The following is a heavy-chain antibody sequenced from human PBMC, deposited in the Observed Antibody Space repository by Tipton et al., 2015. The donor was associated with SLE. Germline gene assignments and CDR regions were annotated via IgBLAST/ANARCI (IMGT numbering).Heavy chain of an antibody. D-gene: IGHD6-19*01. CDR2: VFYGGRY. CDR3: ARETEDTGWIHSRDYIYYYYYVDV. V-gene: IGHV4-39*07. J-gene: IGHJ6*03. Sequence: LRLSCTVSNGSITSLYDYWGWVRQPPGKGLEWLGSVFYGGRYYYNASLRSRVTISVDTVKTQVSLKLTSVTAADTAIYYCARETEDTGWIHSRDYIYYYYYVDVWGQGTTVTVSS. CDR1: NGSITSLYDY.